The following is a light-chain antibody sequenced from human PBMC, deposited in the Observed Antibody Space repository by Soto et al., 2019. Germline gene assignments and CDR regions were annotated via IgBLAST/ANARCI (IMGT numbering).Light chain of an antibody. J-gene: IGKJ1*01. CDR3: QQYNTLPQT. CDR2: GAS. Sequence: EIVMTQSPATLAVSPGDRATLSCRASQNVRSNIAWYQQKPGQAPRLLIFGASTRATGIPARFSGSGSGTEFRLTISSLQAEDFAVYSCQQYNTLPQTCGQGTKVEIK. CDR1: QNVRSN. V-gene: IGKV3-15*01.